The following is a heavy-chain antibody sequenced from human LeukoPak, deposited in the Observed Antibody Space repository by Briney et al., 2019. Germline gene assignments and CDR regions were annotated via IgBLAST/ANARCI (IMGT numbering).Heavy chain of an antibody. CDR2: ISSSSSYI. CDR3: ARVIVVVPAAIGEPDY. D-gene: IGHD2-2*01. Sequence: GGSLRLSCAASGFTFSSYSMNWVRQAPGKGREGVSSISSSSSYIYYADSVKGRFTISRDNAKNSLYLQMNSLRAEDTAVYYCARVIVVVPAAIGEPDYWGQGNLVTVSS. V-gene: IGHV3-21*01. CDR1: GFTFSSYS. J-gene: IGHJ4*02.